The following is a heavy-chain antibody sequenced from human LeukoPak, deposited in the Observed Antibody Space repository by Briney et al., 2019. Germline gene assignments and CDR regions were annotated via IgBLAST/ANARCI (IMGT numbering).Heavy chain of an antibody. V-gene: IGHV1-8*01. J-gene: IGHJ4*02. D-gene: IGHD6-19*01. CDR3: VRSVPAQGTAMALFDY. CDR2: MNPNSGNT. Sequence: ASVKVSCKASGYTFTTYDINWVRQAPGQGPEWMGWMNPNSGNTGYAQKFQGSVTMTRDTSISTAYLELSSLRSEDTAVFYCVRSVPAQGTAMALFDYWGQGTLVTVSS. CDR1: GYTFTTYD.